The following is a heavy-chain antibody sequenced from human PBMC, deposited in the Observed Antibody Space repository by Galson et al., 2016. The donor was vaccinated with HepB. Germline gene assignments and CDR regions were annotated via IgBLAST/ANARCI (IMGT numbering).Heavy chain of an antibody. CDR1: GFTLSSYW. CDR2: IKEDGSKE. CDR3: ARGGTRGILDWYFDL. D-gene: IGHD1-1*01. Sequence: SLRLSCAGSGFTLSSYWMTWVRQAPGKGLEWVANIKEDGSKEYYVDSVKGRFTISRDNANNSLSLQMDSLRAEDTAVYFCARGGTRGILDWYFDLWGRGTLVTVSS. J-gene: IGHJ2*01. V-gene: IGHV3-7*02.